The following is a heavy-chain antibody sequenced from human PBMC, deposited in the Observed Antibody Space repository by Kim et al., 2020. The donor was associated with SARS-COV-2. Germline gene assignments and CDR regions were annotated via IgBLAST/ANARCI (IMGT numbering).Heavy chain of an antibody. Sequence: YAQKCQGRVTMTEDTSTDTAYMELSSLRSEDTAVYYCATSSSGSYGGIDYWGQGTLVTVSS. D-gene: IGHD1-26*01. J-gene: IGHJ4*02. V-gene: IGHV1-24*01. CDR3: ATSSSGSYGGIDY.